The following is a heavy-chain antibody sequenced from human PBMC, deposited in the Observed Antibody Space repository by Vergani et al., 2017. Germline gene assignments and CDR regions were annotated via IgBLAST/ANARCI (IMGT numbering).Heavy chain of an antibody. D-gene: IGHD2-21*02. CDR1: GFTFISYA. Sequence: EVQLLESGGGLVQPGGSLRLPCAAFGFTFISYAMSWVRQAPGKGLEWVSVISGSGGSTYYADSVKGRFTISRDNSKNTLYLQLNSLRAEDTAVYYCAKGLTSYWGQGTLVTVSS. CDR2: ISGSGGST. V-gene: IGHV3-23*01. J-gene: IGHJ4*02. CDR3: AKGLTSY.